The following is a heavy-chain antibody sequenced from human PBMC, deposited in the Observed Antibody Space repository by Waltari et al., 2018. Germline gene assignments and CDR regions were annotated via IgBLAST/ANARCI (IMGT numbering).Heavy chain of an antibody. V-gene: IGHV1-8*01. CDR1: GYTFTSYD. Sequence: QVQLVQYGAEVKKPGASVKVSCKASGYTFTSYDINWVRQATGHGLEWMEWRNTTRGNTSYAQKVQGRVTMTRNTSISTAYRELSSLRSEDTAVYYCARGGCSGGSCYSPYYYGMDVWGQGTTVTVSS. CDR3: ARGGCSGGSCYSPYYYGMDV. D-gene: IGHD2-15*01. J-gene: IGHJ6*02. CDR2: RNTTRGNT.